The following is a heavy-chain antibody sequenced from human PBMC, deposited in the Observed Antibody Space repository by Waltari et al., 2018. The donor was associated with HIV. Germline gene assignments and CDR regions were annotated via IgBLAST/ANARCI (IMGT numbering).Heavy chain of an antibody. J-gene: IGHJ4*02. CDR3: AGEDVYDSNGYYFDY. Sequence: EVQLVVSGGGLVQPGGSLRLSCAASEFTFNNYWMTWVRQAPGEGLEWDGNIKQDESEKYYVDSVNRRFTISRDNAKDSLFLQMNSLRAEETAVYYCAGEDVYDSNGYYFDYWGQGPLVTV. CDR2: IKQDESEK. V-gene: IGHV3-7*01. D-gene: IGHD3-22*01. CDR1: EFTFNNYW.